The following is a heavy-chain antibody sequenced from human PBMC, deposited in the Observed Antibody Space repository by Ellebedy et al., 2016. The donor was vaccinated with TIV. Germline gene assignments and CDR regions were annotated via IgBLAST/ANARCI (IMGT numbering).Heavy chain of an antibody. CDR1: GFTFSCCA. CDR3: AKLAGISSWYAEY. D-gene: IGHD6-13*01. J-gene: IGHJ4*02. V-gene: IGHV3-23*01. CDR2: ISNSGDTT. Sequence: GESLKISCAASGFTFSCCAMSWVRQAPGKGLEWVSVISNSGDTTYADSVRGRFTISRDNSINTLYLQMTSLRADDTAIYYCAKLAGISSWYAEYWGQGTLVTVSS.